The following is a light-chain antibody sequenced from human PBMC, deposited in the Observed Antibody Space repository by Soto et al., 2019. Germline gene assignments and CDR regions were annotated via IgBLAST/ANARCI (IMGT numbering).Light chain of an antibody. Sequence: QLVLTQVASVSGSPGQSITISCTATSSDVGGHDYVSWYLQHPGKAPKLLIYEAFNRPSGVSDRFSGSKSGSTASLTISGLQAEDEGDYYCSSFTSTNTWVFGGGTQLTVL. V-gene: IGLV2-14*01. CDR1: SSDVGGHDY. CDR3: SSFTSTNTWV. CDR2: EAF. J-gene: IGLJ3*02.